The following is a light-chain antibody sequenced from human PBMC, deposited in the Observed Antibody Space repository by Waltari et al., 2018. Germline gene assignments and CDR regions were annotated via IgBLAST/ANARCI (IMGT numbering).Light chain of an antibody. V-gene: IGLV3-1*01. Sequence: SYELTQPPSVSVSPGQTASITCSGDKLGDKYACWYQQKPGQSPVLVIYQDSKRPSGIPERFSGSYSGNTATLTISGTQAMDEADYYCQAWDSSTEVFGGGTKLTVL. CDR1: KLGDKY. CDR2: QDS. CDR3: QAWDSSTEV. J-gene: IGLJ2*01.